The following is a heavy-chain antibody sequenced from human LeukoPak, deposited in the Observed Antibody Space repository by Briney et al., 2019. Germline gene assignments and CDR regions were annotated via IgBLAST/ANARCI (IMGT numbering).Heavy chain of an antibody. V-gene: IGHV3-48*03. CDR2: ISSSGSTI. D-gene: IGHD1-26*01. CDR3: ARYYPVGITEYYFDY. Sequence: QPGGSLRLSCAASGFTFSSYEMNWVRQAPGKGLEWVSYISSSGSTIYYADFVKGRFSISRDISKNTVFLQMNSLRPEDTAMYYCARYYPVGITEYYFDYWGQGTLVTVSS. CDR1: GFTFSSYE. J-gene: IGHJ4*02.